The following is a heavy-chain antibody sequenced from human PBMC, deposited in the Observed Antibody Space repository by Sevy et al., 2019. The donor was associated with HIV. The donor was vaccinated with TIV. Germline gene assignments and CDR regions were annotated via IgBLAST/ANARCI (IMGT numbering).Heavy chain of an antibody. V-gene: IGHV1-2*06. Sequence: ASVKVSCKASGYTFTGSYIHWVRQAPGQGLEWMERIKPNTGGTDYAQRFQGRITLTRDTSISTAYMELSSLRSDDTAVYYCARESGQGGGYYYYYFGLDVWGQGTTVTVSS. CDR3: ARESGQGGGYYYYYFGLDV. J-gene: IGHJ6*02. D-gene: IGHD3-16*01. CDR2: IKPNTGGT. CDR1: GYTFTGSY.